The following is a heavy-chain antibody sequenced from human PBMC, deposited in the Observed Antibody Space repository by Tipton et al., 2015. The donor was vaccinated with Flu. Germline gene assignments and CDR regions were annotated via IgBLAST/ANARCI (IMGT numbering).Heavy chain of an antibody. CDR3: ARRRARGSGSYHPDAFDI. D-gene: IGHD3-10*01. J-gene: IGHJ3*02. CDR1: GGSFSGYC. V-gene: IGHV4-34*01. CDR2: INHSGST. Sequence: LRLSCAVYGGSFSGYCWSWIRQPPGKGLEWIGEINHSGSTNYNPSLKSRVTISVDTSKNQFSLKLSSVTAADTAVYYCARRRARGSGSYHPDAFDIWGQGSMVTVSS.